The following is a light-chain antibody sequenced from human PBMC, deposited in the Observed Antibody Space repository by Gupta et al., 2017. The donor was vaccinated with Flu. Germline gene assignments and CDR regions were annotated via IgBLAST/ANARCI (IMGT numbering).Light chain of an antibody. CDR1: QSVRSSY. J-gene: IGKJ1*01. CDR2: GSS. CDR3: QQKGSSQGT. V-gene: IGKV3-20*01. Sequence: EIVLTQSPGTLSLSPGERATLSCRASQSVRSSYLAWYQQKPGQAPRLLIYGSSSRATGIPDRFSGSGSGTEFTLTISRREPEDFAVYYCQQKGSSQGTFGQGTKVEIK.